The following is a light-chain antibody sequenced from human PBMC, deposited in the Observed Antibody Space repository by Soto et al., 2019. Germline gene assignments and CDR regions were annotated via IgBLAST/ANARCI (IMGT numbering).Light chain of an antibody. CDR3: AAWDDSLSNVV. Sequence: QSVLTQPPSASGTPGQRVTISCSGSSSNIGSNYVYWYQQLPRTAPKLLIYRNNQRPSGVPDRCSGSKSGTSASLAISGLRSEDEAEYYCAAWDDSLSNVVFGGGTKLTVL. J-gene: IGLJ2*01. CDR1: SSNIGSNY. V-gene: IGLV1-47*01. CDR2: RNN.